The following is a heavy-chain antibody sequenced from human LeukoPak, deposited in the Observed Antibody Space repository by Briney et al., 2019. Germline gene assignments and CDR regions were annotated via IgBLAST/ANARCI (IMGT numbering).Heavy chain of an antibody. J-gene: IGHJ5*02. CDR1: GFTFSSYA. CDR3: ARVQGYCSGGSCHH. D-gene: IGHD2-15*01. Sequence: GGSLRLSCAASGFTFSSYAMHWVRQAPGKGLEWVAVISYDGSNKYYADSVKGRFTISRDNSKNTLYLQMNSLRAEDTAVYYCARVQGYCSGGSCHHWGQGTLSPSPQ. V-gene: IGHV3-30-3*01. CDR2: ISYDGSNK.